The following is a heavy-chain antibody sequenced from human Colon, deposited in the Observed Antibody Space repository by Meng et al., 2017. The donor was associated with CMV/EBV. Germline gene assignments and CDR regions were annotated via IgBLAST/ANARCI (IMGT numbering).Heavy chain of an antibody. CDR2: IKQDGSEK. Sequence: GESLKISCAASGFTFSSYWMSWVRQAPGKGLEWVANIKQDGSEKYYVDSVKGRFTISRDNAKNSLYLQMNSLRAEDTAVYYCARHGRGVDAFDIWGQGTMVTVSS. J-gene: IGHJ3*02. CDR3: ARHGRGVDAFDI. D-gene: IGHD3-10*01. CDR1: GFTFSSYW. V-gene: IGHV3-7*01.